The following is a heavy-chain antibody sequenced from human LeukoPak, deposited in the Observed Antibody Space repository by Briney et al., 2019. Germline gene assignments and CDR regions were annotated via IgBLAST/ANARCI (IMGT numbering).Heavy chain of an antibody. D-gene: IGHD4-23*01. CDR1: RGTYSSYA. CDR2: TVPLSGTA. J-gene: IGHJ1*01. Sequence: ASVKVSCTASRGTYSSYAINWVRQAPGQRLEWMGGTVPLSGTAVYAEKFLGRVTITTDALTSTAYMELSSLTFEDTAMYYRATYGGNTAEYFQHWGQGALVTVSP. V-gene: IGHV1-69*05. CDR3: ATYGGNTAEYFQH.